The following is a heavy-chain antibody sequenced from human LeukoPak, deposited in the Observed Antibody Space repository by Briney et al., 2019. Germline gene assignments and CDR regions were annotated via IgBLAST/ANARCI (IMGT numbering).Heavy chain of an antibody. J-gene: IGHJ4*02. D-gene: IGHD6-19*01. CDR3: AKDLTYTSGASDH. Sequence: PGGSLRLSCAASGFTFSAFAMTWVRQAPGKGLEWVSTITDDGYNTYSADSVKGRITFSRDNSKNMLSLQLRSLRAEDTAVYYCAKDLTYTSGASDHWGQGTLVTVSS. CDR1: GFTFSAFA. CDR2: ITDDGYNT. V-gene: IGHV3-23*01.